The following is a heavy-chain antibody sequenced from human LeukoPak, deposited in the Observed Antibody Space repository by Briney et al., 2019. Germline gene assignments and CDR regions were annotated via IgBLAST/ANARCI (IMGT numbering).Heavy chain of an antibody. CDR3: ARDRDRMVQGVTALFDY. CDR1: GYTFTTYG. V-gene: IGHV1-18*04. CDR2: ISGSNGNT. Sequence: ASVKVACKTSGYTFTTYGISWVRQAPGQGLEWMGWISGSNGNTKYAQKVQGRVTMTTDTSTTTAYMEVRSLRSDDTAVYYCARDRDRMVQGVTALFDYWGQGTLVTVSS. J-gene: IGHJ4*02. D-gene: IGHD3-10*01.